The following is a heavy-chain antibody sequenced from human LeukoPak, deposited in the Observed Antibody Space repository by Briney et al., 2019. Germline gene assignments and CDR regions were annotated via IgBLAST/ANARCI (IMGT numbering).Heavy chain of an antibody. Sequence: GGSLRLSCAASGFTFSNAWMSWVRQAPGKGLEWVGRIKSKTDSGTTDYAAPVKGRFTISRDDSKNTLYLQMNSLKTEYTAVYYCTTVVVVAATRVDYWGQGTLVTVSS. CDR2: IKSKTDSGTT. CDR3: TTVVVVAATRVDY. CDR1: GFTFSNAW. D-gene: IGHD2-15*01. V-gene: IGHV3-15*01. J-gene: IGHJ4*02.